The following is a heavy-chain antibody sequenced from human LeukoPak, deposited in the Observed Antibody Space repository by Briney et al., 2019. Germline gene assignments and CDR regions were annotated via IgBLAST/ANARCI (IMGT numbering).Heavy chain of an antibody. CDR3: ALIPRGIAVPGTDL. V-gene: IGHV4-34*01. CDR2: INHSGST. J-gene: IGHJ5*02. D-gene: IGHD6-19*01. CDR1: GVSFSGYY. Sequence: SETLSLTCAVYGVSFSGYYWSWIRQPPGKGLEWVGEINHSGSTNYNPSLKSRVTTSIDRSKNQFSLKLSSVTAADTAVYYCALIPRGIAVPGTDLWGQGTLVTVSS.